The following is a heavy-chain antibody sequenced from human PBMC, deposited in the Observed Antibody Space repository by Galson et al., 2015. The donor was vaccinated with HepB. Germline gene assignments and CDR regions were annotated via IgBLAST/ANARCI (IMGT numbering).Heavy chain of an antibody. Sequence: SLRLSCAASGFPFTNAWMNWVRQAPGKGLEWVGRIKSKAHGATRDYAAPVKGRFTVSRDDSKNMLYLQMDSLTAEDTAMYYCTTGDDGHSNWGQGTLVTVSS. CDR1: GFPFTNAW. CDR2: IKSKAHGATR. CDR3: TTGDDGHSN. V-gene: IGHV3-15*05. D-gene: IGHD5-24*01. J-gene: IGHJ4*02.